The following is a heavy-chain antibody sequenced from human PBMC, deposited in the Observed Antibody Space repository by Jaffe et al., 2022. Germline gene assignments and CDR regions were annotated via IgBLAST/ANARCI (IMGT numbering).Heavy chain of an antibody. CDR2: IRYDGSNK. CDR3: AKDTHSSGWYYFDY. Sequence: QVQLVESGGGVVQPGGSLRLSCAASGFTFSSYGMHWVRQAPGKGLEWVAFIRYDGSNKYYADSVKGRFTISRDNSKNTLYLQMNSLRAEDTAVYYCAKDTHSSGWYYFDYWGQGTLVTVSS. J-gene: IGHJ4*02. D-gene: IGHD6-19*01. V-gene: IGHV3-30*02. CDR1: GFTFSSYG.